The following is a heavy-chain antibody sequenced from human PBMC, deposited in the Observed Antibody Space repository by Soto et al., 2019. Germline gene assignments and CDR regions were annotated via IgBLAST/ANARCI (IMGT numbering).Heavy chain of an antibody. CDR3: ATGRQMGY. CDR2: ISGSGDST. Sequence: EVQLLESGGDLVPPGGSLRLPCAASGFTFSTYAMTWVRQAPGKGLEWVSTISGSGDSTYYADSVKGRFTISRDNSKNTLYLQMNSLRADDTAVYYCATGRQMGYWGQGTQVIVSS. V-gene: IGHV3-23*01. CDR1: GFTFSTYA. J-gene: IGHJ4*02. D-gene: IGHD7-27*01.